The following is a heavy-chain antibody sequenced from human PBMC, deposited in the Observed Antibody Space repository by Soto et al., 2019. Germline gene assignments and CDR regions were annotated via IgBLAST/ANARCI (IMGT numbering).Heavy chain of an antibody. CDR3: AREPLD. CDR1: GGSISSGGYY. V-gene: IGHV4-31*03. J-gene: IGHJ4*02. CDR2: ISYSGIT. Sequence: QVQLQESGPGLVKPSQTLSLTCTVSGGSISSGGYYWTWNRQHPGKGLEWIGYISYSGITYYNSSLKSRVTISVDASKNQFSLKLSSVTAADTTVYYCAREPLDWGQGTLVTVSS.